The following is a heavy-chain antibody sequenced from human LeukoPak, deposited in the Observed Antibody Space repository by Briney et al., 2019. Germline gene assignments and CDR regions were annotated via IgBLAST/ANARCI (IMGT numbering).Heavy chain of an antibody. CDR2: INHSGST. J-gene: IGHJ4*02. Sequence: MTSETLSLTCAVYGGSFSGYYWSWIRQPPGKGLEWIGEINHSGSTNYNPSLKSRVTISVDTSKNQFSLKLSSVTAADTAVYYCARGGGYSSGYYEGSNFDYWGQGTLVTVSS. CDR3: ARGGGYSSGYYEGSNFDY. V-gene: IGHV4-34*01. D-gene: IGHD3-22*01. CDR1: GGSFSGYY.